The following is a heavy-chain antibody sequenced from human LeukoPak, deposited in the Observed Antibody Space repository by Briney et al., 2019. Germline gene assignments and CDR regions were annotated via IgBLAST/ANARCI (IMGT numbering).Heavy chain of an antibody. Sequence: PGGSLRLSCAASGFTFGYYSMTWVRQAPGKGLECISYINRGSSTIYYTDSVKGRFTISRDNAKNTLFLQMNNLRVEATAVYYCARDLESAGRESGYFQYWGQGTVISVSS. V-gene: IGHV3-48*04. D-gene: IGHD6-13*01. CDR1: GFTFGYYS. J-gene: IGHJ1*01. CDR3: ARDLESAGRESGYFQY. CDR2: INRGSSTI.